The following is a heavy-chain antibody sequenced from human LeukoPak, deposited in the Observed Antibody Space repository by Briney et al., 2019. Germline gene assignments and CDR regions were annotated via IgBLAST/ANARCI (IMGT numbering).Heavy chain of an antibody. CDR1: GYTFTGYY. Sequence: PGASVKVSCKASGYTFTGYYMHWVRQAPGQGLEWMGWINPNSGGTNYAQKFQGRVTMTRDTSISTAYMELSRLRSDDTAVYYCARYERDIVVVPAAQNWFDPWGQGTLVTVSS. CDR2: INPNSGGT. V-gene: IGHV1-2*02. D-gene: IGHD2-2*01. J-gene: IGHJ5*02. CDR3: ARYERDIVVVPAAQNWFDP.